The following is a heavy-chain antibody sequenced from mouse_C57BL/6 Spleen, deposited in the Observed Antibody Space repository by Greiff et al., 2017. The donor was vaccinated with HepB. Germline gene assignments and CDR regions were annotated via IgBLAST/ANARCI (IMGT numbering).Heavy chain of an antibody. V-gene: IGHV14-1*01. CDR2: IDPEDGDT. J-gene: IGHJ4*01. CDR1: GFNIKDYY. CDR3: TTAGQLRLREEAMDY. D-gene: IGHD3-2*02. Sequence: VQLQQSGAELVRPGASVKLSCTASGFNIKDYYMPWVKQRPEQGLEWIGRIDPEDGDTEYAPKFQGKATMTADTSSNTAYLQLSSLTSEDTAVYYCTTAGQLRLREEAMDYWGQGTSVTVSS.